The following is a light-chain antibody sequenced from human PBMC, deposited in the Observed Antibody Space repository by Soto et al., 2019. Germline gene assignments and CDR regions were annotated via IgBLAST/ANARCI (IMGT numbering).Light chain of an antibody. V-gene: IGKV1-8*01. CDR2: AAS. J-gene: IGKJ1*01. Sequence: AIRMTQSPSSLSASTGDRVTITCRASQGISSYLAWYQQKPGKAPKLLIYAASSLQSGVPSRFSGSGSGTDFTLTISRLEPEDFAVYYCQQYDSSRTFGQGTKVDIK. CDR1: QGISSY. CDR3: QQYDSSRT.